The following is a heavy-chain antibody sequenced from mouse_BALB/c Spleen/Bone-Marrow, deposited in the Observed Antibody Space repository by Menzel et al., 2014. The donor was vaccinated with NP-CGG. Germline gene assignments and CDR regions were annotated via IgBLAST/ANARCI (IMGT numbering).Heavy chain of an antibody. CDR3: ARNRDERYAMDY. D-gene: IGHD3-3*01. CDR2: IWSGGST. Sequence: VHLVESGPGLVQPSQSLSITCTVSGFSLTSYGVHWVRQSPGKGLEWLGVIWSGGSTDYNAAFISRLSISKDNSKSQVFFKMNSLQANDTAIYYCARNRDERYAMDYWGQGTSVTVSS. CDR1: GFSLTSYG. J-gene: IGHJ4*01. V-gene: IGHV2-2*02.